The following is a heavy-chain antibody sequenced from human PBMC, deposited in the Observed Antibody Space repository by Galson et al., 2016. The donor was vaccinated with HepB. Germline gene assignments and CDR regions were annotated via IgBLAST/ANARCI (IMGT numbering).Heavy chain of an antibody. CDR1: GFTFSGYS. CDR3: ARDTRRGYFDSSGYLDY. V-gene: IGHV3-48*02. Sequence: SLRLSCAASGFTFSGYSMNWVRQAPGKGLEWVPHISSSSSTIYYADSVEGRFSISRDNAQNSLYLQMNSLRDEDTAIYYCARDTRRGYFDSSGYLDYWGQGTLVTVSS. CDR2: ISSSSSTI. D-gene: IGHD3-22*01. J-gene: IGHJ4*02.